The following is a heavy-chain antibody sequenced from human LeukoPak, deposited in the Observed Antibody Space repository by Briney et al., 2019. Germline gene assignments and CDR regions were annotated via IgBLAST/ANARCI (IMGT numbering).Heavy chain of an antibody. D-gene: IGHD3-16*01. V-gene: IGHV3-33*01. CDR2: IWYDGSNK. CDR1: GFTFSSYG. Sequence: GRSLRLSCAASGFTFSSYGMHWVRQAPGKGLEWVAVIWYDGSNKYYADSVKGRFTISRDNSKNTLYLQMNSLRAEDTVVYYCASRLSQGIDYWGQGTLVTVSS. CDR3: ASRLSQGIDY. J-gene: IGHJ4*02.